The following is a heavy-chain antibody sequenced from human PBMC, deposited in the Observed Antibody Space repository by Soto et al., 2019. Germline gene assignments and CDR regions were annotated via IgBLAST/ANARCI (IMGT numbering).Heavy chain of an antibody. CDR1: GFSLNTRGVG. J-gene: IGHJ4*02. Sequence: SRPALMNPTRTLTLNCTFSGFSLNTRGVGVGWIRQPPGKALEWLALIYWDDDKRYSPSLKSRLTITKDTSKNQVVLTMTNMDPVDTATYYCAHRPYDSSGYYFDYWGQGTLVTFSS. CDR2: IYWDDDK. D-gene: IGHD3-22*01. V-gene: IGHV2-5*02. CDR3: AHRPYDSSGYYFDY.